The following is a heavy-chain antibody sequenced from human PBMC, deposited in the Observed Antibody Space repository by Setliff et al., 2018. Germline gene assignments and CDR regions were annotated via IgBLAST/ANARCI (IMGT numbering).Heavy chain of an antibody. CDR3: ARMDVGSYSLSFDY. CDR2: ISPHTGNT. V-gene: IGHV1-2*02. D-gene: IGHD1-26*01. Sequence: ASVKVSCKASGYNFPGYYLHWVRQAPGKGLEWMGWISPHTGNTQYAQKFQGRVTMTRDTSISTAYMELSSLRSEDTAVYYCARMDVGSYSLSFDYWGQGALVTVSS. CDR1: GYNFPGYY. J-gene: IGHJ4*02.